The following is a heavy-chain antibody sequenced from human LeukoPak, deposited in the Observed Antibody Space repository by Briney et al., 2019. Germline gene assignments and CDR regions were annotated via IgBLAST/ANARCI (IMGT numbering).Heavy chain of an antibody. CDR3: AKDGSSGYYPYAFDI. Sequence: PGRSLTLSCAASGFTFSSYGMNWVRQAPGKGLEWVAVISYDGSNKYYADSVKGRFTISRDNSKGTLYLQMNSLRAEDTAVYYCAKDGSSGYYPYAFDIWGQGTKVSVSS. CDR1: GFTFSSYG. D-gene: IGHD3-22*01. J-gene: IGHJ3*02. CDR2: ISYDGSNK. V-gene: IGHV3-30*18.